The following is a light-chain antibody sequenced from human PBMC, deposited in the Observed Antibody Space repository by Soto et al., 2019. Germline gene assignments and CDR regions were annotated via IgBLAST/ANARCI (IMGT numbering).Light chain of an antibody. J-gene: IGKJ4*01. CDR1: QTVRNNY. V-gene: IGKV3-20*01. CDR3: QQFSSYPLP. Sequence: GLTQSPRTLTFSPGVRATLSCGARQTVRNNYLAWYQQKPGQAPSLLIYDASSRATGIPDRFSGGGSGTDFTPTISRLEPEDFAVYYCQQFSSYPLPFAGGTKVDIK. CDR2: DAS.